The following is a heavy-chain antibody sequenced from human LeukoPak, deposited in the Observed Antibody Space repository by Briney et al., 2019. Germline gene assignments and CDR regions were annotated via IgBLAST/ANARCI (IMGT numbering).Heavy chain of an antibody. J-gene: IGHJ6*03. CDR1: GASINSYY. CDR3: ARVGYYYYYMDV. Sequence: SETLSLTCTVSGASINSYYWSWIRQPPGKGLEWIGYIYYSRSTNYNPSLKSRVTISEDTSKNQFSLNLNSVTAADTAVYYCARVGYYYYYMDVWGKGTTVTISS. V-gene: IGHV4-59*01. CDR2: IYYSRST.